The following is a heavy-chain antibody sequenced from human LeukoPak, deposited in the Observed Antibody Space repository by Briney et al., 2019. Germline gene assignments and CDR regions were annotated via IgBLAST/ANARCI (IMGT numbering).Heavy chain of an antibody. J-gene: IGHJ6*03. D-gene: IGHD3-3*01. V-gene: IGHV4-30-4*07. Sequence: SETLSLTCAVSGGSISSGGYSWSWIRQPPGKGLEWIGYIYYSGSTYYNPSLKSRVTISVDTSKNQFSLKLSSVTAADTAVYYCARSYYDSWSGPQRDYMDVWGKGATVTVSS. CDR2: IYYSGST. CDR1: GGSISSGGYS. CDR3: ARSYYDSWSGPQRDYMDV.